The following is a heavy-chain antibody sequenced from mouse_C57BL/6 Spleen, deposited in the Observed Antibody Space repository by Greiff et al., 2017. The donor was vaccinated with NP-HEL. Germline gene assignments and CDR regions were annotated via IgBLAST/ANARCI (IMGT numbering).Heavy chain of an antibody. CDR1: GYAFSSSW. CDR2: IYPGDGDT. D-gene: IGHD2-4*01. Sequence: VQLQQSGPELVKPGASVKISCKASGYAFSSSWMNWVKQRPGKGLEWIGRIYPGDGDTNYNGQFKGKATLTADKSSSTAYMQLSSLTSEDAAVYFCARSGDDDVGDYAMDYWGQGTSVTVSS. CDR3: ARSGDDDVGDYAMDY. V-gene: IGHV1-82*01. J-gene: IGHJ4*01.